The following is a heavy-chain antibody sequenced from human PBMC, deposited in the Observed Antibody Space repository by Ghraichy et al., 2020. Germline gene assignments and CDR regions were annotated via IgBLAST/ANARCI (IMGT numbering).Heavy chain of an antibody. CDR1: GGFVSSSFSY. Sequence: SETLSLTCTVSGGFVSSSFSYWAWIRQSPGKGLEWIGSMYFSGSTYPNPSLKSRITISIDAPKNQVSLKLTSVTAADTAVYFCARKHRLLRMWEELSLSHFDAWGLSPGHRLL. D-gene: IGHD3-16*01. J-gene: IGHJ4*01. CDR2: MYFSGST. CDR3: ARKHRLLRMWEELSLSHFDA. V-gene: IGHV4-39*01.